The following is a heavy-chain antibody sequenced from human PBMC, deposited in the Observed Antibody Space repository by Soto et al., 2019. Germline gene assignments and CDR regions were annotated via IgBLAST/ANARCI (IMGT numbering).Heavy chain of an antibody. CDR1: SGSISSSNW. CDR3: ARDRSYDFWSGYPRDYYYGMDV. V-gene: IGHV4-4*02. CDR2: IYHSGST. Sequence: PSETLSLTCAVSSGSISSSNWWSWVRQPPGKGLEWIGEIYHSGSTNYNPSLKSRVTISVDKSKNQFSLKLSSVTAADTAVYYCARDRSYDFWSGYPRDYYYGMDVWGQGTTVTVSS. D-gene: IGHD3-3*01. J-gene: IGHJ6*02.